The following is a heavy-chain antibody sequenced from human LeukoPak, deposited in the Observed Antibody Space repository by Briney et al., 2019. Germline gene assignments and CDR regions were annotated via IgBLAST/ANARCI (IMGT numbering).Heavy chain of an antibody. D-gene: IGHD3-3*01. Sequence: ASVKVSCKASGGTFSGYSVTWVRQAPGQGLEWMGRIIPIIGRANSAQKFQGRVTITADKSTSTAYMELSSLRSEDTAVYYCATWSHQDAFDIWGQGIMVTVSS. CDR3: ATWSHQDAFDI. V-gene: IGHV1-69*02. CDR2: IIPIIGRA. J-gene: IGHJ3*02. CDR1: GGTFSGYS.